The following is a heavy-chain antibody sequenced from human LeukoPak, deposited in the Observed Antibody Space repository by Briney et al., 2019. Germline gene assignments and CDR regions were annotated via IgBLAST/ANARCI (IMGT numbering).Heavy chain of an antibody. CDR1: GFTFEDYD. CDR2: ISWNSGSR. Sequence: GGSLRLSCAASGFTFEDYDMHWVRQAPGKGLEWVSGISWNSGSRGYADSVKGRFTIPRDNAKNSLYLQMDSLRTEDTAFYYCAKDTSWFTSAFDIWGQGTMVTVSS. CDR3: AKDTSWFTSAFDI. D-gene: IGHD3-10*01. J-gene: IGHJ3*02. V-gene: IGHV3-9*01.